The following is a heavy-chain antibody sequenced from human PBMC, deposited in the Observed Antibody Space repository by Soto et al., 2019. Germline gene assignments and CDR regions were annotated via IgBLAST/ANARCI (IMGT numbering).Heavy chain of an antibody. CDR1: GGSFSGYY. CDR3: ARTGDSSGYYQNWFDP. J-gene: IGHJ5*02. V-gene: IGHV4-34*01. Sequence: EALSLTCAVYGGSFSGYYWSWIRQPPVKGLDWIGEINHSGSTNYNPSLKSRVTISVDTSKNQFSLKLSSVTAADTAVYYCARTGDSSGYYQNWFDPWGQGTLVTVSS. D-gene: IGHD3-22*01. CDR2: INHSGST.